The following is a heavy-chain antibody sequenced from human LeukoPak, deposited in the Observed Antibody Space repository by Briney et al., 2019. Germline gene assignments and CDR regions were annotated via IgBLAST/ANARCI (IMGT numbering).Heavy chain of an antibody. CDR3: ARAVVRDANNYKDY. D-gene: IGHD5-24*01. CDR2: IKPSGGST. V-gene: IGHV1-46*01. Sequence: ASVKVSCKASGYIFTSYFMHWVRQAPGQGLEWMGLIKPSGGSTIYAQNFQGRVTMTRDTSTSTVYMELSSLRSDDTAVYYCARAVVRDANNYKDYWGQGTLVTVSS. J-gene: IGHJ4*02. CDR1: GYIFTSYF.